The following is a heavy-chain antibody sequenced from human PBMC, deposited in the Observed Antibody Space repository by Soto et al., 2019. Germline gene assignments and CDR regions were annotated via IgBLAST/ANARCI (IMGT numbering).Heavy chain of an antibody. D-gene: IGHD2-15*01. CDR2: ISYDGSNK. CDR3: AKDHLDKDIVVVVAANYYYYGMDV. V-gene: IGHV3-30*18. Sequence: QVQLVESGGGVVQPGRSLRLSCAASGFTFSSYGTHWVRQAPGKGLEWVAVISYDGSNKYYADSVKGRFTISRDNSKNTLYLQMNSLRAEDTAVYYCAKDHLDKDIVVVVAANYYYYGMDVWGQGTTVTVSS. CDR1: GFTFSSYG. J-gene: IGHJ6*02.